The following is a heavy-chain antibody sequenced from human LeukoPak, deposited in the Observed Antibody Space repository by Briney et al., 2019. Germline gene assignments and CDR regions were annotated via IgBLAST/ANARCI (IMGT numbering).Heavy chain of an antibody. J-gene: IGHJ5*02. Sequence: GGSLRLSCAASGFTFGSYSMNWVRQAPGKGLEWVSYISSSSSTIYYADSVKGRFTISRDNAKNSLYLQMNSLRAEDTAVYYCARGYARGSGSYYNWFDPWGQGTLVTVSS. CDR3: ARGYARGSGSYYNWFDP. V-gene: IGHV3-48*01. D-gene: IGHD3-10*01. CDR1: GFTFGSYS. CDR2: ISSSSSTI.